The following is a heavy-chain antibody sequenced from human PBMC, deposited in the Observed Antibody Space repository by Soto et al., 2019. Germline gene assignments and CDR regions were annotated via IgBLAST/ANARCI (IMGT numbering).Heavy chain of an antibody. CDR2: INGDGSGT. J-gene: IGHJ4*02. CDR3: ARGIFGSGTANDY. D-gene: IGHD3-10*01. V-gene: IGHV3-74*01. CDR1: GFTFSGSW. Sequence: EVQLVESRGGLVQPGGSLRLSCAASGFTFSGSWMHWVRQAPGKGLVWVSRINGDGSGTSYADFVKGRFTISRDDAKNTLFLQMNGLRAEDTAVYYCARGIFGSGTANDYWGQGTLVTASS.